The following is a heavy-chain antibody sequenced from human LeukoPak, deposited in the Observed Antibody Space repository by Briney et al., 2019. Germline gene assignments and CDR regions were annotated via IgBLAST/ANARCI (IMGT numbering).Heavy chain of an antibody. CDR1: GFTFSNYG. D-gene: IGHD2-15*01. V-gene: IGHV3-23*01. CDR3: AKDSSYCSGGSCYSDY. CDR2: ISGSGGST. J-gene: IGHJ4*02. Sequence: GGTLRLSCAASGFTFSNYGMSWVRQAPGKGLEWVSTISGSGGSTYYADSVKGRFTISRDNSKNTLYLQMNSLRAKDTAVYYCAKDSSYCSGGSCYSDYWGQGTLVTVSS.